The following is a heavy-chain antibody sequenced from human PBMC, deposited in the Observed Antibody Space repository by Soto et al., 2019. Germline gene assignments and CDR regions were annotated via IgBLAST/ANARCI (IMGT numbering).Heavy chain of an antibody. D-gene: IGHD6-19*01. CDR3: ARHGQLYNSGWYLNWFDP. J-gene: IGHJ5*02. CDR2: IYHSGNT. CDR1: GASISTNNW. Sequence: SETLSLTCAVSGASISTNNWWSWVHQPPGKGLEWIGEIYHSGNTNYNPSLKSRVTISVDTSKNQFSLKLSSVTAADTAVYYCARHGQLYNSGWYLNWFDPWGQGTLVTVSS. V-gene: IGHV4-4*02.